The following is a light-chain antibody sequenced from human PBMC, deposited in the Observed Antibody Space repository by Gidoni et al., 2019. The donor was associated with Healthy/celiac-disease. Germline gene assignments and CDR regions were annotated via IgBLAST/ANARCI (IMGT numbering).Light chain of an antibody. CDR3: QQSHSTPRT. V-gene: IGKV1-39*01. Sequence: IQMTQSPASLSASVGDTVTITCRASHNINSYLNWYQQKPGKAPSLLIYGISNLQSGVPSRFSGSGSGTDFTLTINSLQPEDFATYYCQQSHSTPRTFGQGTKLDIK. CDR2: GIS. CDR1: HNINSY. J-gene: IGKJ2*01.